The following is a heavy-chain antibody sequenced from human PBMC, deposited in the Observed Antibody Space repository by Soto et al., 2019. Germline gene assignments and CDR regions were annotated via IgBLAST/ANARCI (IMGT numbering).Heavy chain of an antibody. D-gene: IGHD6-13*01. Sequence: QVQLVQSGAEVKKPGASVKVSCKASGYTFPSYGISWVRQAPGQGLEWMGWISAYNGNTNYAQKLQGRVTMTTDTSRRTAYMELRSLRSDGKGVYYCGGDAYSSSWYAVERATKNVFDPWGPGNLVTVSS. V-gene: IGHV1-18*01. CDR2: ISAYNGNT. J-gene: IGHJ5*02. CDR3: GGDAYSSSWYAVERATKNVFDP. CDR1: GYTFPSYG.